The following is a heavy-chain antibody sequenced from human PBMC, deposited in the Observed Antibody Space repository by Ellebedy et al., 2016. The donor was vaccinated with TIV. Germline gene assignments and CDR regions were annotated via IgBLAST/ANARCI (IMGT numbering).Heavy chain of an antibody. J-gene: IGHJ4*02. CDR2: INAGGDKT. Sequence: GESLKISCAASGFTFSGYAMSWVRQAPGKGLEWVSGINAGGDKTYYADSVEGRFIISRDNSKKTLYLQMNSLRAEDTAVYYCAKGRGGGSDSSAPRYYFDYWGLGTLVTVSS. CDR3: AKGRGGGSDSSAPRYYFDY. CDR1: GFTFSGYA. D-gene: IGHD3-22*01. V-gene: IGHV3-23*01.